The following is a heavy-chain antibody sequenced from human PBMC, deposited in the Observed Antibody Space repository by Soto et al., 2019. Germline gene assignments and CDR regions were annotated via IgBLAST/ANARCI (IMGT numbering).Heavy chain of an antibody. V-gene: IGHV1-2*02. J-gene: IGHJ6*02. CDR2: INPNSGGT. D-gene: IGHD3-3*01. CDR3: ARELGITIFGVVIVAGMDV. Sequence: QVQLVQSGAEVKKPGASVKVSCKASGYTFTGYYMHWVRQAPGQGLEWMGWINPNSGGTNYAQKLQGRVTMTRDTSSSTAYMELSRLRSDDTAVYYCARELGITIFGVVIVAGMDVWGQGTTVTVSS. CDR1: GYTFTGYY.